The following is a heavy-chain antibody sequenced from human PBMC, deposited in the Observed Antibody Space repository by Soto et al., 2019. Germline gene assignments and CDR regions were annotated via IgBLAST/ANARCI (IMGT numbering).Heavy chain of an antibody. V-gene: IGHV4-59*01. CDR3: ARLDAGLYYGMDV. D-gene: IGHD2-15*01. CDR1: GGSISSYY. CDR2: IYYSGST. J-gene: IGHJ6*02. Sequence: PSETLSLTCTVSGGSISSYYWSWIRQPPGKGLEWIGYIYYSGSTNYNPSLKSRVTISVDTSKSQFSLKLSSVTAADTAVYYCARLDAGLYYGMDVWGQGTTVTVSS.